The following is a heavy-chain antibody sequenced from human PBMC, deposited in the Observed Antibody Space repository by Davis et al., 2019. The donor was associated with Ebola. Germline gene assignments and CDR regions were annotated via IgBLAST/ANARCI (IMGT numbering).Heavy chain of an antibody. V-gene: IGHV1-24*01. CDR3: ATVEFDGRIVVVPAAIRYHFDY. CDR1: GYTLTELS. D-gene: IGHD2-2*01. J-gene: IGHJ4*02. CDR2: FDPEDGET. Sequence: ASVKVSCKVSGYTLTELSMHWVRQAPGKGLEWMGGFDPEDGETIYAQKFQGRVTMTEDTSTDTAYMELSSLRSEDTAVYYCATVEFDGRIVVVPAAIRYHFDYWGQGTLVTVSS.